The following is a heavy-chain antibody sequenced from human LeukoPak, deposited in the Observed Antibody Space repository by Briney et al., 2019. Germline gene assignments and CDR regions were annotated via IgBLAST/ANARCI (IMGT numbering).Heavy chain of an antibody. D-gene: IGHD6-25*01. CDR2: INHGGST. CDR3: ARQSTIAAARIDP. V-gene: IGHV4-34*01. J-gene: IGHJ5*02. CDR1: GGSFSGYY. Sequence: SETLSLTCAVYGGSFSGYYWTWIRQPPGKGLEWIGEINHGGSTNYNPSLKSRVNISMDTSKNQFSLKLNSVTAADTAIYYCARQSTIAAARIDPWGQGTLVTVSS.